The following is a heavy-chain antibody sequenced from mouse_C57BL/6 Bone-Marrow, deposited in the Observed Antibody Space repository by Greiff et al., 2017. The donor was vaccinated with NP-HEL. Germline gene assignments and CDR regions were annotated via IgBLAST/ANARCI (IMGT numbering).Heavy chain of an antibody. D-gene: IGHD2-4*01. V-gene: IGHV2-3*01. CDR3: AKIKFYYDYDGAWFAY. Sequence: VMLVESGPGLVAPSQSLSITCTVSGFSLTSYGVSWVRQPPGKGLEWLGVIWGDGSTNYHSALISRLRISKDNSKSQVFLKLNSLQTDDTATYYCAKIKFYYDYDGAWFAYWGQGTLVTVSA. CDR2: IWGDGST. CDR1: GFSLTSYG. J-gene: IGHJ3*01.